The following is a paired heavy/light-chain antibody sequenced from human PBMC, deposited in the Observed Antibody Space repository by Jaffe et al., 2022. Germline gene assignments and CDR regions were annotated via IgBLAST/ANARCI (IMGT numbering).Light chain of an antibody. V-gene: IGKV1-27*01. CDR3: QKYNSAPFT. CDR1: QGISNY. Sequence: DIQMTQSPSSLSASVGDRVTITCRASQGISNYLAWYQQKPGKVPKLLIYAASTLQSGVPSRFSGSGSGTDFTLTISSLQPEDVATYYCQKYNSAPFTFGQGTRLEIK. CDR2: AAS. J-gene: IGKJ5*01.
Heavy chain of an antibody. V-gene: IGHV3-48*01. Sequence: EVQLVESGGGLVQPGGSLRLSCAASGFTFSSYSMNWVRQAPGKGLEWVSYISSSSSTIYYADSVKGRFTISRDNAKNSLYLQMNSLRAEDTAVYYCARDRHMGYDFWSGYRIPFDAFDIWGQGTMVTVSS. J-gene: IGHJ3*02. D-gene: IGHD3-3*01. CDR3: ARDRHMGYDFWSGYRIPFDAFDI. CDR1: GFTFSSYS. CDR2: ISSSSSTI.